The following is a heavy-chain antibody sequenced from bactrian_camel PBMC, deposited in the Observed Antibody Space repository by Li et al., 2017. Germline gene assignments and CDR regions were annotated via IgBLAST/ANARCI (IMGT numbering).Heavy chain of an antibody. CDR3: AVYSPAFRGPGNYVCASGFHPGRNKD. J-gene: IGHJ4*01. V-gene: IGHV3S55*01. CDR2: IASDGGA. Sequence: HVQLVESGGGSVQAGGSLRLSCAASGFTRGRYVMGWFRQAPGKEQEGVAVIASDGGADYADSVKGRFAISQDATKDTVHLQMTRLRPEDTAMYYCAVYSPAFRGPGNYVCASGFHPGRNKDWGQGTQVTVS. D-gene: IGHD1*01. CDR1: GFTRGRYV.